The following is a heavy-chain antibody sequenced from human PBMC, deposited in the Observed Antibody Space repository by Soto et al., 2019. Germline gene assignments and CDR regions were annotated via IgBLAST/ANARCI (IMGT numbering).Heavy chain of an antibody. J-gene: IGHJ4*02. CDR2: ISSSGRNA. D-gene: IGHD2-15*01. CDR3: AKLPVGCSGGSCYSSIDY. Sequence: EVPLLESGGGLVQPGGSLRLSCAASGFTFSTYGMSWVRQAAGTGLEWVSAISSSGRNAYYADSVQGRFTISRDNSNNTLYLQMSSLRAEDTAVYFCAKLPVGCSGGSCYSSIDYWGQGTLVTVSS. V-gene: IGHV3-23*01. CDR1: GFTFSTYG.